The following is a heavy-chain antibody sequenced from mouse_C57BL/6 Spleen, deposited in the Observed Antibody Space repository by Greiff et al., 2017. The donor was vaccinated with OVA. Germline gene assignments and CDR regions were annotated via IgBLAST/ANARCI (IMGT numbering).Heavy chain of an antibody. Sequence: QVQLQQPGAELVKPGASVKLSCKASGYTFTSYWMHWVKQRPGQGLEWIGMIHPNSGSTNYNEKFKSKATLTVDKSSSTAYMQLSSLTSEDSAVYYCARREAYGYDWFAYWGQGTLVTVSA. J-gene: IGHJ3*01. CDR3: ARREAYGYDWFAY. V-gene: IGHV1-64*01. D-gene: IGHD2-2*01. CDR1: GYTFTSYW. CDR2: IHPNSGST.